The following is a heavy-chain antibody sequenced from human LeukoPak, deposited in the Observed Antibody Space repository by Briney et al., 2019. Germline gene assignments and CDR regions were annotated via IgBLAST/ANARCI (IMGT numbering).Heavy chain of an antibody. J-gene: IGHJ3*02. CDR3: ATAYYGSGSYYNLDDAFDI. CDR1: GYTLTELS. D-gene: IGHD3-10*01. Sequence: ASVKVSCKVSGYTLTELSMHWVRQAPGKGLEWMGGFDPEDGETIYAQKFQGRVTMTEDTSTDTAYMELSSLRSEDTAAYYCATAYYGSGSYYNLDDAFDIWGQGTMVTVSS. CDR2: FDPEDGET. V-gene: IGHV1-24*01.